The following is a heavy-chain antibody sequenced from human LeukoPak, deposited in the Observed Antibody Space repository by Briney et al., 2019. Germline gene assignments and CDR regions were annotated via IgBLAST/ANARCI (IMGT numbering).Heavy chain of an antibody. CDR2: IYYSGRT. CDR3: ARRRYYDGSGYLE. CDR1: GDSFSRSDSY. D-gene: IGHD3-22*01. Sequence: SETLSLTCSVSGDSFSRSDSYWDWIRQPPGKGLEWIGTIYYSGRTYYSPSLKSRVTMSVDPSNNQFSLTLRPVTAADTAVYYCARRRYYDGSGYLEWGQGTLLSVSS. J-gene: IGHJ1*01. V-gene: IGHV4-39*01.